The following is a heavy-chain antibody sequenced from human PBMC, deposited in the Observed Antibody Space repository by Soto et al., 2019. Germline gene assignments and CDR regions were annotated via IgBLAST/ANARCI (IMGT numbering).Heavy chain of an antibody. D-gene: IGHD1-26*01. Sequence: GASVKVSCKASGYTFTSYAMHWVRQAPGQRLEWMGWINAGNGNTKYSQKCEGRVTITRDTSASTAYMELNNLSAEDTAVYHCAKNQGVELVPLATVDWFDPWGQGSVVTVSS. V-gene: IGHV1-3*01. CDR1: GYTFTSYA. J-gene: IGHJ5*02. CDR3: AKNQGVELVPLATVDWFDP. CDR2: INAGNGNT.